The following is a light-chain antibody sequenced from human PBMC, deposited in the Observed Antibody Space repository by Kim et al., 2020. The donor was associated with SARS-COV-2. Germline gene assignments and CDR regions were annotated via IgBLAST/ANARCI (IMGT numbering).Light chain of an antibody. Sequence: QSALTQPASVSGSPGQSITISCTGTSSDVGGYNYVSWYQQHPGKAPKLMIYDVSNRPSGVSNRFSGSKSGNTASLTISGLQAEDEADYYCSSYTSSSPSKVFGGGTKLTV. CDR1: SSDVGGYNY. CDR2: DVS. V-gene: IGLV2-14*03. J-gene: IGLJ3*02. CDR3: SSYTSSSPSKV.